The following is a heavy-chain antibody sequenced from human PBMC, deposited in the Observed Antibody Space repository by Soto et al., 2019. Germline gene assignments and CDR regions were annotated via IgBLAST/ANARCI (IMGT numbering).Heavy chain of an antibody. V-gene: IGHV4-31*01. J-gene: IGHJ4*02. CDR3: AREAYYYDSSGYFSKYFDS. CDR2: IYYTGSA. CDR1: GGSISSGGYY. Sequence: QVQLQESGPGLVKPSQTLSLTCTVSGGSISSGGYYWSWILQHPGKGLEWIGYIYYTGSAYYNPSLTSQLPISVDTSNNQFSLKLSSVTAEDTAVYYCAREAYYYDSSGYFSKYFDSWGQGTLGTVSS. D-gene: IGHD3-22*01.